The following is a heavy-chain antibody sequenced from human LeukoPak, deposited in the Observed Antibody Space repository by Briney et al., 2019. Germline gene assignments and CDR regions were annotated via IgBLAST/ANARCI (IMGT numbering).Heavy chain of an antibody. CDR3: AKGQLRYFDWEPEIDY. CDR1: GFTFSSYA. Sequence: HPGGSLRPSCAASGFTFSSYAMSWVRQAPGKGLEWVAVISYDGSNKYYADSVKGRFTISRDNSKNTLYLQMNSLRAEDTAVYYCAKGQLRYFDWEPEIDYWGQGTLVTVSS. CDR2: ISYDGSNK. D-gene: IGHD3-9*01. J-gene: IGHJ4*02. V-gene: IGHV3-30*18.